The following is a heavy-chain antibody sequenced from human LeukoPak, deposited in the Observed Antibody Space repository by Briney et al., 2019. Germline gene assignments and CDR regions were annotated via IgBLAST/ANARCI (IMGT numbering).Heavy chain of an antibody. V-gene: IGHV7-4-1*02. D-gene: IGHD3-3*01. CDR1: GYTFTSYG. CDR2: IDTHTGNP. Sequence: ASVKVSCKASGYTFTSYGMNWVRQAPGQGLEWMGWIDTHTGNPTYAQDFTGRFVFSLDTSVTTTYLQITNLKAEDTAVYFCAREDFWNGYSVGYWGQGTLVTVSS. CDR3: AREDFWNGYSVGY. J-gene: IGHJ4*02.